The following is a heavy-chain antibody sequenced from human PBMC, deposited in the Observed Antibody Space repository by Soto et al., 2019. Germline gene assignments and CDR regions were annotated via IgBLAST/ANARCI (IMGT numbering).Heavy chain of an antibody. J-gene: IGHJ4*02. CDR2: IYYSGST. CDR3: ASRDGYNYRGPFDY. D-gene: IGHD5-12*01. CDR1: GGSVSSGSYY. Sequence: QVQLQESGPGLVKPSETLSLTCTVSGGSVSSGSYYWSWIRQPPGKGLEWIGYIYYSGSTNYNTPLTRRVTISVDTSKNQFSLKLGSVTAADTAVYYCASRDGYNYRGPFDYWGQGTLVTVSS. V-gene: IGHV4-61*01.